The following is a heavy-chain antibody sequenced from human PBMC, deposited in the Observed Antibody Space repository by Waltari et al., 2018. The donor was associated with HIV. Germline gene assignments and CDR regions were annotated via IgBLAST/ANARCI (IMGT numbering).Heavy chain of an antibody. J-gene: IGHJ4*02. CDR3: ARDWGSGSYR. V-gene: IGHV3-48*03. Sequence: EVQLVESGGGLVQPGGSLRLSCAASGFTFSSYEMNWVRQAPGKGLEWVSYISSSGSTIYYADSVKGRFTISRDNAKNSLYLRMNSRRAEDTAVYYCARDWGSGSYRWGQGTLVTVSS. CDR1: GFTFSSYE. CDR2: ISSSGSTI. D-gene: IGHD3-10*01.